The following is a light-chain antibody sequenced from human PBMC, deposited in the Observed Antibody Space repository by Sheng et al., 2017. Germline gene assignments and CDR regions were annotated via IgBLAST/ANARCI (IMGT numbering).Light chain of an antibody. CDR1: QSVSRN. V-gene: IGKV3-15*01. J-gene: IGKJ1*01. CDR2: GAS. Sequence: ETVMTQSPATLSVSPGERATLSCRASQSVSRNLAWYQQKPGQAPRLLFYGASTRVTGIPARFSGSGSGAEFTLTISSLQSEDFAVYYCQQYNNWPRTFGQGTERWKSN. CDR3: QQYNNWPRT.